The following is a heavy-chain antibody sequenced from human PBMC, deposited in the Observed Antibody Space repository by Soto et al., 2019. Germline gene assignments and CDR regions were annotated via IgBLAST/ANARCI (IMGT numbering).Heavy chain of an antibody. J-gene: IGHJ4*02. Sequence: SGPTLANPTQTLTLTCTFSGFSLSTSGVGVGWIRQPPGKALEWLALIYWDDDKRYSPSLKGRFTITKDTSKNQVVLRVTNMEPVHIATFYSALATCFGDPFDYWGQGTVVTVSS. CDR1: GFSLSTSGVG. CDR3: ALATCFGDPFDY. V-gene: IGHV2-5*02. CDR2: IYWDDDK. D-gene: IGHD3-10*01.